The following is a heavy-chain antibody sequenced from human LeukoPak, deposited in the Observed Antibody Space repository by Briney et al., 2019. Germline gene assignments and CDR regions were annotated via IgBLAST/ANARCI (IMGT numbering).Heavy chain of an antibody. CDR3: ARVGYCSGGSCRFSYFDY. D-gene: IGHD2-15*01. V-gene: IGHV4-30-4*01. J-gene: IGHJ4*02. Sequence: SETLSLTCTVSGGSISSPDYYWSWIRQPPGKGLEWIGYIYYSGSTYYNPSLKSRVTISIDTSKNQFSLKLSSVTAADKAVYFCARVGYCSGGSCRFSYFDYWGQGSLVTVSS. CDR1: GGSISSPDYY. CDR2: IYYSGST.